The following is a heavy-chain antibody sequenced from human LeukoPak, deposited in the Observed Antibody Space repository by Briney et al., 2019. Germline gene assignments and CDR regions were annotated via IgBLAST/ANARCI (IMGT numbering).Heavy chain of an antibody. CDR1: GYSFTSYW. J-gene: IGHJ4*02. V-gene: IGHV5-51*01. CDR3: ARRSSDSSSWYYFDY. D-gene: IGHD6-13*01. Sequence: GEPLKISCKGSGYSFTSYWIGWVRQMPGKVLEWVVIIYPGDSDTRYSPSFQGQVTISADKSISTAYLQWSSLKASDTAMYYCARRSSDSSSWYYFDYWGQGTLVTVSS. CDR2: IYPGDSDT.